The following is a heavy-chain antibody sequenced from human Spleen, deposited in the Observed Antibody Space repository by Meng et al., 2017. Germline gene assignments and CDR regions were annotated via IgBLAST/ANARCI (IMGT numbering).Heavy chain of an antibody. CDR2: IKQDGSEI. V-gene: IGHV3-7*01. CDR1: GFTLGSYA. CDR3: TRDPGYWYFDL. Sequence: GESLKISFAASGFTLGSYAMSWVRQAPGKGLEWVANIKQDGSEIYYVDSVKGRFTISRDNAKNSLYLQMNSLRAEDTAVYYCTRDPGYWYFDLWGRGTLVTVSS. J-gene: IGHJ2*01.